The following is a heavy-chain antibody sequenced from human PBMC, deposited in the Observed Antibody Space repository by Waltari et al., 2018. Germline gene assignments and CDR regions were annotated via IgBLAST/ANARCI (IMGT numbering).Heavy chain of an antibody. CDR1: GFTFSSYS. D-gene: IGHD2-2*02. J-gene: IGHJ6*02. CDR2: ISSSSSYR. V-gene: IGHV3-21*01. Sequence: EVQLVESGGGLVKPGGSPRLSCAASGFTFSSYSMNWVRQAPGKGLEWVSSISSSSSYRYCADSVKGRFTISRDNAKNSLYLQMNSLRAEDTAVYYCARFRYQLLYSYYYYGMDVWGQGTTVTVSS. CDR3: ARFRYQLLYSYYYYGMDV.